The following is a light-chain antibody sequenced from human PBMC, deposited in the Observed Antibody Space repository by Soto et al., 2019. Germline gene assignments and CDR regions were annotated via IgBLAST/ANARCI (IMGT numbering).Light chain of an antibody. V-gene: IGKV3-20*01. J-gene: IGKJ1*01. CDR3: QQYGSSGT. Sequence: EIGFIQYPSTPSLSPGERATLPCRASQSVSNNYLAWYQQKPGQDPRLLIYGASNRATGIPDRFSGSGSGTDFTLTISRLEPEDFAVYYCQQYGSSGTFGQGAKVDI. CDR2: GAS. CDR1: QSVSNNY.